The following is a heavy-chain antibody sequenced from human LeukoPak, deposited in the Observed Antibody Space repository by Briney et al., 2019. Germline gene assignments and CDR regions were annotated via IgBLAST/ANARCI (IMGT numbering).Heavy chain of an antibody. Sequence: PSETLSLTCTVSGGSISSGDYYWSWIRQPPGKGLEWIGYIYYSGSTYYNPSLKSWVTISVDTSKNQFSLKLSSVTAADTAVYYCARELPTYYYDSSGYYANIWGQGTMVTVSS. V-gene: IGHV4-30-4*01. J-gene: IGHJ3*02. CDR3: ARELPTYYYDSSGYYANI. D-gene: IGHD3-22*01. CDR2: IYYSGST. CDR1: GGSISSGDYY.